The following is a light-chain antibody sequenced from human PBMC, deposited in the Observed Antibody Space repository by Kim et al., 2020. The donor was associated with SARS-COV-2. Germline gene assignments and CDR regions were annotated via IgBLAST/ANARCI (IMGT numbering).Light chain of an antibody. V-gene: IGLV3-1*01. CDR3: QAWDSSTVV. CDR2: QDS. CDR1: KLGDKY. Sequence: SYELTQPPSVSVSPGQTASITCSGDKLGDKYACWYQQKPGQPPVLVIYQDSKRPSGIPERFSGSNSGNTATLTISGTQAMVEADYYCQAWDSSTVVFGGGTQLTVL. J-gene: IGLJ2*01.